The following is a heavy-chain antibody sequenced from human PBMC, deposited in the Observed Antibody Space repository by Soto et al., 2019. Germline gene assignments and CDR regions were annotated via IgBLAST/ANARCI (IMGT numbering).Heavy chain of an antibody. J-gene: IGHJ6*02. CDR1: GFTFSSYS. CDR3: AKGKWVDSSSWQPRTSYYYYGMDV. V-gene: IGHV3-48*01. D-gene: IGHD6-13*01. CDR2: ISSSSSTI. Sequence: GGSLRLSCAASGFTFSSYSMNWVRQAPGKGLEWVSYISSSSSTIYYADSVKGRFTISRDNSKNTLYLQMNSLRAEDTAVYYCAKGKWVDSSSWQPRTSYYYYGMDVWGQGTTVTVSS.